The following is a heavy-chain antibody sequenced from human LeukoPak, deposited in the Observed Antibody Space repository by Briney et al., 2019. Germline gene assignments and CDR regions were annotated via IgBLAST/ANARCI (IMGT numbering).Heavy chain of an antibody. CDR2: IYYSGST. D-gene: IGHD5-18*01. CDR1: GDSISSGDYY. Sequence: PSETLSLTCTVSGDSISSGDYYWSWIRQPAGKGLEWIGYIYYSGSTNYNPSLKSRVTISVDTSKNQFSLRLSSVTAADTAVYYCARDRGSEYIYADNPAVPYMDVWGKGTTVTVSS. CDR3: ARDRGSEYIYADNPAVPYMDV. J-gene: IGHJ6*03. V-gene: IGHV4-61*10.